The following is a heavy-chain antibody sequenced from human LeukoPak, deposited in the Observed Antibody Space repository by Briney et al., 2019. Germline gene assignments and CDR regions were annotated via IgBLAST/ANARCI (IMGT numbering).Heavy chain of an antibody. V-gene: IGHV4-59*01. D-gene: IGHD4-17*01. CDR1: GGSISSCY. CDR3: ARDYGDIPPDWYYDL. J-gene: IGHJ2*01. CDR2: IYYTGST. Sequence: SETLSLTCTVSGGSISSCYWSWIRQPPGKGLEWIGYIYYTGSTTYNPSLKSRVTISVDTSKNQFSLKLRSVTAADTAVYYCARDYGDIPPDWYYDLWGRGTLVTVSS.